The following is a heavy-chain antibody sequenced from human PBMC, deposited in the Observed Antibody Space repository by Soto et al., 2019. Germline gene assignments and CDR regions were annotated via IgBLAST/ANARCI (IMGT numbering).Heavy chain of an antibody. Sequence: SETLSLTCTVSGGSVSSGSYYWSWIRQPPGKGLEWIGYIYYSGSTNYNPSLKSRVTISVDTSKNQFSLKLSSVTAADTAVYYCAREVSIDSSGPFDYWGQGTLVTVSS. CDR2: IYYSGST. CDR3: AREVSIDSSGPFDY. J-gene: IGHJ4*02. CDR1: GGSVSSGSYY. D-gene: IGHD3-22*01. V-gene: IGHV4-61*01.